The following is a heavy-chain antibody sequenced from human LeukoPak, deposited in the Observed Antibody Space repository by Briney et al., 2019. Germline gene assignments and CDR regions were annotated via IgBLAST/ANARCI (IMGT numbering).Heavy chain of an antibody. CDR1: GYRSTEYW. V-gene: IGHV5-51*01. Sequence: GESLKISCKGSGYRSTEYWIAWVRQMPGKGLEWMGIVYPSNSETRYSPSFQGQVTISADKSISTAYLQWSSLEASDTAMYFCARHRYSGSDTQGFDSWGQGTLVTVSS. J-gene: IGHJ4*02. CDR3: ARHRYSGSDTQGFDS. CDR2: VYPSNSET. D-gene: IGHD5-12*01.